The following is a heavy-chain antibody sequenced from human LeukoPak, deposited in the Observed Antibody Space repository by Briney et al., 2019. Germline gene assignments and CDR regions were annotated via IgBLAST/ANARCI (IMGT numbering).Heavy chain of an antibody. CDR1: GGSISSYY. D-gene: IGHD2-2*01. V-gene: IGHV4-59*01. J-gene: IGHJ6*03. Sequence: PSETLSLTXTVSGGSISSYYWSWIRQPPGKGLEWIGYIYYSGSTNNNPSLKSRVTISVDTSKNQFSLKLSSVTAADTAVYYCARDSCSSTSCRYYYYYYMDVWGKGTTVTVSS. CDR2: IYYSGST. CDR3: ARDSCSSTSCRYYYYYYMDV.